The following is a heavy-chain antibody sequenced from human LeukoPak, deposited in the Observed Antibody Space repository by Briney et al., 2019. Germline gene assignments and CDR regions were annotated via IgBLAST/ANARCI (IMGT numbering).Heavy chain of an antibody. CDR1: GGSISNNNW. Sequence: SETLSLTCAVSGGSISNNNWWSWVRQPPGKGLEWIGEIYHSGSTNYNPSLKSRVTISVDKSKNQFSLKLSSVTAADTAVYYCARGADYYDSSGYYPEPFDYWGQGTLVTVSS. V-gene: IGHV4-4*02. D-gene: IGHD3-22*01. CDR3: ARGADYYDSSGYYPEPFDY. J-gene: IGHJ4*02. CDR2: IYHSGST.